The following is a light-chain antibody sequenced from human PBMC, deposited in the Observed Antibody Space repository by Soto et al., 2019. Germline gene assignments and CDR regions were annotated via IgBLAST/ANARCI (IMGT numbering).Light chain of an antibody. CDR2: KAS. Sequence: SASLGDRVTITCRASQNINSWLAWYQQKPGKAPNLLIYKASSLENGVPSRLSGSGSGTEFTLPIRSLQPDDFATYYCQQYKSYWTFGQGTKVDIK. CDR3: QQYKSYWT. J-gene: IGKJ1*01. V-gene: IGKV1-5*03. CDR1: QNINSW.